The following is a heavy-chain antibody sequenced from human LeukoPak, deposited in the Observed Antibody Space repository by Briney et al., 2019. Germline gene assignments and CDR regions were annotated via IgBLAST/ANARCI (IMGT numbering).Heavy chain of an antibody. CDR2: IYYSGST. J-gene: IGHJ6*02. V-gene: IGHV4-59*08. Sequence: SETLSLTCTVSGGSISSYHSAWIRQPPGKGLEWIGYIYYSGSTNYNPSLKSRVTISVDTSKNQFSLKLSSVTAADTAVYDCARRTTVYYYGMDFWGQGTTVTVSS. CDR3: ARRTTVYYYGMDF. CDR1: GGSISSYH. D-gene: IGHD2-2*01.